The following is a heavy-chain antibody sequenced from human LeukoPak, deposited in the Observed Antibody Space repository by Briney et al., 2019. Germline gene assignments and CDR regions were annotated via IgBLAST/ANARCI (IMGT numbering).Heavy chain of an antibody. Sequence: GGSLRLSCAASGFTFSSYSMNWVRQAPGKGLEWVSAISGSGGSTYYADSVKGRFTISRDNSKNTLYLQMNSLRVEDTAFYHCARTSVAGHYDYWGQGTLVTVSS. J-gene: IGHJ4*02. V-gene: IGHV3-23*01. CDR3: ARTSVAGHYDY. CDR1: GFTFSSYS. CDR2: ISGSGGST. D-gene: IGHD6-19*01.